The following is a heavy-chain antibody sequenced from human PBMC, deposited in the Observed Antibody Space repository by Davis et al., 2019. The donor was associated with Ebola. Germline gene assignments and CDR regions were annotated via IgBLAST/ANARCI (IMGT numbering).Heavy chain of an antibody. CDR2: ISSSSSTI. CDR1: GFTFSSYS. Sequence: GESLKISCAASGFTFSSYSMNWVRQAPGKGLEWVSYISSSSSTIYYADSVKGRFTISRDNAKNSLYLQMNSLRAEDTAVYYCARPRKWQLTSYYFDYWGQGTLVTVSS. D-gene: IGHD1-26*01. J-gene: IGHJ4*02. CDR3: ARPRKWQLTSYYFDY. V-gene: IGHV3-48*01.